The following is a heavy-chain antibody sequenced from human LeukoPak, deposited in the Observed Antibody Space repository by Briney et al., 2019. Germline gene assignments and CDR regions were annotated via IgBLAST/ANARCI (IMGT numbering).Heavy chain of an antibody. CDR3: ARGEGFLDY. V-gene: IGHV1-18*01. CDR1: GYTFINYG. Sequence: ASVKVSCKASGYTFINYGITWVRQAPGQGLEWMGWITPYNGNTNYPQKLQDRATMTTDTSTSTAYMELRSLRSDDTAVYYCARGEGFLDYWGQGILVTVSS. CDR2: ITPYNGNT. D-gene: IGHD3-16*01. J-gene: IGHJ4*02.